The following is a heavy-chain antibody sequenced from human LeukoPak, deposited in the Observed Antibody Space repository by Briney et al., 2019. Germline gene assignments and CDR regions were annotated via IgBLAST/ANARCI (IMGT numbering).Heavy chain of an antibody. J-gene: IGHJ4*02. V-gene: IGHV3-53*01. CDR3: CSGSPKGVDY. D-gene: IGHD3-10*02. CDR2: IYSGGST. Sequence: GGSLSLSCAAPGLTVSSNYMSWFGQAQGKGLEGVSVIYSGGSTYYADSVKGRFTISRDNSKNTLYLQMNSLRAEDTAVYYCCSGSPKGVDYWGQGTLVTVSS. CDR1: GLTVSSNY.